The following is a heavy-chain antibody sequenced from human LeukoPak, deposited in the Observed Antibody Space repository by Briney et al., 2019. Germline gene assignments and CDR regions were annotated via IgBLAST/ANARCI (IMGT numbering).Heavy chain of an antibody. D-gene: IGHD3-22*01. CDR2: ISSSSGTI. J-gene: IGHJ4*02. V-gene: IGHV3-48*04. Sequence: GGSLRLSCAASGFTFSYYSMNWVRQAPGKGLEWVSYISSSSGTIYYADSVKGRFTISRDNAKNSLYLQMNSLRAEDTAVYYCARSPYYYDSGGYIGELGYWGQGTLVTVSS. CDR1: GFTFSYYS. CDR3: ARSPYYYDSGGYIGELGY.